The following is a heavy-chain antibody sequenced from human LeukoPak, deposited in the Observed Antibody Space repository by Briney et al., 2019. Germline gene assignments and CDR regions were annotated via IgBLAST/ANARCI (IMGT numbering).Heavy chain of an antibody. CDR3: ARDEGNIAAAGTIDY. CDR2: ISSSSSYI. V-gene: IGHV3-21*01. J-gene: IGHJ4*02. Sequence: KSGGSLRLSCAASGFTFSSYGMHSVRQAPGKGLEWVSSISSSSSYIYYADSVKGRFTISRDNAKNSLYLQMNSLRAEDTAVYYCARDEGNIAAAGTIDYWGQGTLVTVSS. D-gene: IGHD6-13*01. CDR1: GFTFSSYG.